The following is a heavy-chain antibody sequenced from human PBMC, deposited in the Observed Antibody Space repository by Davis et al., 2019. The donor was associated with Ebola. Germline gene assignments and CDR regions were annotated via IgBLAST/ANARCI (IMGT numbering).Heavy chain of an antibody. Sequence: GESLKISCSASGFTFSAHIMHWVRQAPGKGLEYVSVISSSGKTYYADSVKGRFTISRDNSQNNVYLQMTSLRVEDTAVYYCVREGTTTIWVDSDNWGQGTLVTVAS. V-gene: IGHV3-64D*08. CDR2: ISSSGKT. D-gene: IGHD1-26*01. CDR1: GFTFSAHI. J-gene: IGHJ4*02. CDR3: VREGTTTIWVDSDN.